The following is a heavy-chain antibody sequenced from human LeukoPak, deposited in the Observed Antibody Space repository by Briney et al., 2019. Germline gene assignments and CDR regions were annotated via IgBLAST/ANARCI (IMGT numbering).Heavy chain of an antibody. D-gene: IGHD3-10*01. CDR1: GGSFSGYY. V-gene: IGHV4-34*01. J-gene: IGHJ5*02. CDR2: INHSGST. Sequence: SETLSLTCAVYGGSFSGYYWSWIRQPPGKGLEWIGEINHSGSTNYNPSLKSRVTISVDTSKNQFSLKLSSVTAADTAVYYCARGPPRTYYYGSGSYHHWGQGTLVTVSS. CDR3: ARGPPRTYYYGSGSYHH.